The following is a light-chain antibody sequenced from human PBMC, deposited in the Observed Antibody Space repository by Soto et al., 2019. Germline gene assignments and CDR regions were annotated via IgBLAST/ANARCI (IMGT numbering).Light chain of an antibody. CDR2: DAS. CDR1: QCVSSNY. J-gene: IGKJ4*01. CDR3: QQYGSSSPLT. Sequence: EIVLTQSPGTLSLSPGERATLSCRASQCVSSNYLAWYQQKPGQAPRLLIYDASGRATGTPDRFSGSGSATDFTLSISTLEPEDLAVYYCQQYGSSSPLTFGGGTKVDIK. V-gene: IGKV3-20*01.